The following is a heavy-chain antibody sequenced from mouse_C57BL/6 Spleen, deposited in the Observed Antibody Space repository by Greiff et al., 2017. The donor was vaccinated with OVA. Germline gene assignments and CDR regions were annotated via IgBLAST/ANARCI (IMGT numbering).Heavy chain of an antibody. CDR2: IWSGGST. CDR3: ARKQIAHWYFDV. CDR1: GFSLTSYG. V-gene: IGHV2-2*01. D-gene: IGHD6-1*02. Sequence: VKLQESGPGLVQPSQSLSITCTVSGFSLTSYGVHWVRQSPGKGLEWLGVIWSGGSTDYNAAFISRLSISKDNSKSQVFFKMNSLQADDTAIDYCARKQIAHWYFDVWGTGTTVTVSS. J-gene: IGHJ1*03.